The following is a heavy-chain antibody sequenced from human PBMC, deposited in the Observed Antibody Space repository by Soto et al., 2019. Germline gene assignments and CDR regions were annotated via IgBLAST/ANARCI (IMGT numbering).Heavy chain of an antibody. J-gene: IGHJ4*02. V-gene: IGHV3-73*01. CDR1: GFSFSGSA. CDR3: TRHQNDGDLSY. Sequence: EVQLVESGGGLVQPGGSLKLSCAASGFSFSGSAMHWVRQAPGKGLEWVGRIRSKANSYATAYAASLKGRITISRDDSKNTAYLQINSLKTEDTAVYYCTRHQNDGDLSYLGQGTLVTVSS. CDR2: IRSKANSYAT. D-gene: IGHD4-17*01.